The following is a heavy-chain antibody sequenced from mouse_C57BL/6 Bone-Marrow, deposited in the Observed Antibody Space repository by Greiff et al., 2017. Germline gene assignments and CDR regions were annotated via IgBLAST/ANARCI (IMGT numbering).Heavy chain of an antibody. CDR2: IDPANGKT. CDR3: ARSRGYGSSRYYFDY. J-gene: IGHJ2*01. V-gene: IGHV14-3*01. CDR1: GFNIKNTY. Sequence: VQLQQSVAELVRPGASVKLSCTASGFNIKNTYMHWVKQRPEQGLEWIGRIDPANGKTKYAPKFQGKATITADTSSNTAYLQLSSLTYEDTAIYYWARSRGYGSSRYYFDYWGQGTTLTVSS. D-gene: IGHD1-1*01.